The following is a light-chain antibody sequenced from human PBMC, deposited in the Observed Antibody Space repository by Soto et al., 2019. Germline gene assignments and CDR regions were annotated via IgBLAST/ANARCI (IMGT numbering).Light chain of an antibody. J-gene: IGKJ1*01. CDR1: QSISYW. CDR3: QQSYSTPTWT. V-gene: IGKV1-5*03. CDR2: KAS. Sequence: DIQMTQAPSILSASVGDRVTITCRASQSISYWLAWYQQKPGKAPKLLIYKASTLKSGVPSRFSGSGSGTDFTLTISSLQPEDFATYYCQQSYSTPTWTFGQGTKVDNK.